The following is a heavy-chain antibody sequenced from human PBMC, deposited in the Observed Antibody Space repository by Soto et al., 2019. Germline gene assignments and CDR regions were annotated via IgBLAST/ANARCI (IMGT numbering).Heavy chain of an antibody. J-gene: IGHJ6*02. CDR3: AKILSTLTTYYYGMDV. V-gene: IGHV3-23*01. D-gene: IGHD4-17*01. Sequence: GGSLRLSCAASRFIFSSYAMSWVRQAPGKGLEWVSGISGSGDTTDYADSVKGRFTISRDNSKNTLYLQTNSLRAEDKAVYYCAKILSTLTTYYYGMDVWGQGTTVTVSS. CDR2: ISGSGDTT. CDR1: RFIFSSYA.